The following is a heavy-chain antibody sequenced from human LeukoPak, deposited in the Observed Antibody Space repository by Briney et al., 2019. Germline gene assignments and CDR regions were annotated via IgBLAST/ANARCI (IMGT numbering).Heavy chain of an antibody. D-gene: IGHD5-18*01. CDR1: GGTFSSYA. V-gene: IGHV1-69*06. CDR2: IIPIFGTA. CDR3: AKGKATSYGCGGPGYFDY. Sequence: SVKVSCKASGGTFSSYAISWVRQAPGQGLEWMGGIIPIFGTANYAQKFQGRVTITADKSTSTAYMELSSLRSEDTAVYYCAKGKATSYGCGGPGYFDYWGQGTLVIVSS. J-gene: IGHJ4*02.